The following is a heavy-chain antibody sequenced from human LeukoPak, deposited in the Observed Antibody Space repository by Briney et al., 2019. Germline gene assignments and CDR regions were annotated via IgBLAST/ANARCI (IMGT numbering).Heavy chain of an antibody. CDR2: IYHSGST. V-gene: IGHV4-30-2*01. CDR1: GGSFSGYY. CDR3: ARAPTGRSSSGWFDP. D-gene: IGHD6-6*01. J-gene: IGHJ5*02. Sequence: PSETLSLTCAVYGGSFSGYYWSWIRQPPGKGLEWIGYIYHSGSTYYNPSLKSRVTISVDRSKNQFSLKLSSVTAADTAVYYCARAPTGRSSSGWFDPWGQGTLVTVSS.